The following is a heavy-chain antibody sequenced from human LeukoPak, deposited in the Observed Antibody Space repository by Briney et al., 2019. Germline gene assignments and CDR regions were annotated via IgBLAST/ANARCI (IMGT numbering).Heavy chain of an antibody. D-gene: IGHD3-22*01. J-gene: IGHJ4*02. CDR2: INPNSGGT. V-gene: IGHV1-2*02. CDR3: ARDPGGLYYYDSSGYYST. Sequence: GASVKVSCKPSGYTFTGYYMHWVRQAPGQGLEWMGWINPNSGGTNYAQKFQGRVTMTRDTSISTAYMELSRLRSDDTAVYYRARDPGGLYYYDSSGYYSTWGQGTLVTVSS. CDR1: GYTFTGYY.